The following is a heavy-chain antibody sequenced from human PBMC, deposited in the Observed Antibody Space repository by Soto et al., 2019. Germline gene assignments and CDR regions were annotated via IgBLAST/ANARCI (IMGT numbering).Heavy chain of an antibody. J-gene: IGHJ4*02. CDR2: ILYSGRT. CDR1: GGSITRNNHY. V-gene: IGHV4-39*01. D-gene: IGHD6-19*01. CDR3: ARLGSSGWYQGSYFDY. Sequence: QLQLQESGPGLVKPSETLSLTCIVSGGSITRNNHYWGWIRQSPGQGLEWIGSILYSGRTNYSPSLKSRVPLSVETSKNQFSLKMGSVTAADTALYYCARLGSSGWYQGSYFDYWGQGTLVTVSS.